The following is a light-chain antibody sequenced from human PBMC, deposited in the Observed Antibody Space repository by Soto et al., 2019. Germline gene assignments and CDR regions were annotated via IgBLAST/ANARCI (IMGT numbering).Light chain of an antibody. CDR3: SSYAGSLVV. CDR2: EVT. CDR1: SSDVGGYNY. Sequence: QSALTQPASVSGSPGQSITISCTGTSSDVGGYNYVSWYQQHPGKAPKLMLYEVTNRPSGVSNRFSGSKSGNTASLTISGLQAEDEADYYCSSYAGSLVVFGGGTKLTVL. V-gene: IGLV2-14*01. J-gene: IGLJ2*01.